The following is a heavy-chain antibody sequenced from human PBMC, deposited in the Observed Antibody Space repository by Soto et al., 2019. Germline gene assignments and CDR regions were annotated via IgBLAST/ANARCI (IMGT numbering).Heavy chain of an antibody. V-gene: IGHV3-33*01. J-gene: IGHJ4*02. CDR1: GFTFSSYG. CDR3: ARGPSIDRYDYGDPYPDY. CDR2: IWYDGSNK. Sequence: QVQLVESGGGVVQPGRSLRLSCAASGFTFSSYGMHWVRQAPGKGLEWVAVIWYDGSNKYYADSVKGRFTISRDNSKNTLYLQMNSLRAEDTAVYYCARGPSIDRYDYGDPYPDYWGQGTLVTVSS. D-gene: IGHD4-17*01.